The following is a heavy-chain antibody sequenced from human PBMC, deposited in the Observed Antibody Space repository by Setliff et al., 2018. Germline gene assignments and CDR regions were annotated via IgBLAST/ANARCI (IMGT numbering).Heavy chain of an antibody. CDR2: ISAYNGNT. V-gene: IGHV1-18*01. Sequence: GASVKVSCKASGYTFTSYGISWVRQAPGQGLEWMGWISAYNGNTNYAQKLQGRVTMTTDTSTSTAYMGLRSLRSDDTAVYYCARDYSNFPPYYYYGMGVWGQGTTVTVSS. J-gene: IGHJ6*02. CDR1: GYTFTSYG. D-gene: IGHD4-4*01. CDR3: ARDYSNFPPYYYYGMGV.